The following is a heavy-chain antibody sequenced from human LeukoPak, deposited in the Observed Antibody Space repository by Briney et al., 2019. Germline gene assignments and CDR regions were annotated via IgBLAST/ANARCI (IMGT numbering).Heavy chain of an antibody. Sequence: SETLSLTCAVYGGSFSGYYWSWIRQPPGKGLEWIGEINHSGSTNYNPSLKSRVTISVDTSKNQFSLKLSSVTAADTAVYYCARVDYYDSSGYYDYWGQGTLVTVSP. D-gene: IGHD3-22*01. J-gene: IGHJ4*02. CDR3: ARVDYYDSSGYYDY. V-gene: IGHV4-34*01. CDR1: GGSFSGYY. CDR2: INHSGST.